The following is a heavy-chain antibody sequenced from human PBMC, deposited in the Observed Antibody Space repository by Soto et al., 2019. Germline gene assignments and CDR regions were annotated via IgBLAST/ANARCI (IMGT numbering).Heavy chain of an antibody. V-gene: IGHV1-69*06. CDR3: ARAIKRWEVNYYFDF. CDR1: GSTFNNFA. D-gene: IGHD1-26*01. CDR2: IVVISNTA. J-gene: IGHJ4*02. Sequence: QVVLLQSGAEVKEPGSSVRVSCQVSGSTFNNFAFSWVRQAPGHGPEWMGGIVVISNTAEYAQRFQDRVTMTADTSTNTLYMELGSLTVEDTAVYYSARAIKRWEVNYYFDFWGQGTLVTVSS.